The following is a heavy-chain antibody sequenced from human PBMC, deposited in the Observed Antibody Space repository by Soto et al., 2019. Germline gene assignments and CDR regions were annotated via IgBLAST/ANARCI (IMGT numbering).Heavy chain of an antibody. CDR3: ARGPGYDFWSGNWFDP. D-gene: IGHD3-3*01. V-gene: IGHV3-9*01. CDR2: ISWNSGST. CDR1: GFTFDDYA. Sequence: EVQLVESGGGLVQPGRSLRLSCAASGFTFDDYAMHWVRQAPGKGLEWVSGISWNSGSTGYADSVKGRFTISRDNAKNSLYLQMNSLRAEDTALYYCARGPGYDFWSGNWFDPWGQGTLVTVSS. J-gene: IGHJ5*02.